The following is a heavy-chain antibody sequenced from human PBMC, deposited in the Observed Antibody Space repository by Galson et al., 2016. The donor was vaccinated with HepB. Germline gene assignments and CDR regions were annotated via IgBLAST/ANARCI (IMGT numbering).Heavy chain of an antibody. J-gene: IGHJ4*02. CDR3: ARDYSSSSRYNYFDY. V-gene: IGHV3-53*01. CDR1: GFTVSSNY. D-gene: IGHD6-6*01. Sequence: LRLSCAASGFTVSSNYMSWVRQAPGTGLVWVSVIYSGGSTYYADSVKGRFTISRDNSKNTRYLQMNSLRAEATAVYYCARDYSSSSRYNYFDYWGQGTLVTVSS. CDR2: IYSGGST.